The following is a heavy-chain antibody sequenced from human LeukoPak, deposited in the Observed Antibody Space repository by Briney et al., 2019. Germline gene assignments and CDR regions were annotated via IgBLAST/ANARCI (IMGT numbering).Heavy chain of an antibody. CDR2: ISYDGSRR. V-gene: IGHV3-30*03. CDR3: ARDLVSGSYGGWFDP. Sequence: GGSLRLSCAASGFTFSSHWMTWVRQAPGKGLEWVAVISYDGSRRYYQDSVKGRFTISRDNSKNTLYLQVSSLRPEDTAVYYCARDLVSGSYGGWFDPRGQGTLVTVSS. CDR1: GFTFSSHW. J-gene: IGHJ5*02. D-gene: IGHD1-26*01.